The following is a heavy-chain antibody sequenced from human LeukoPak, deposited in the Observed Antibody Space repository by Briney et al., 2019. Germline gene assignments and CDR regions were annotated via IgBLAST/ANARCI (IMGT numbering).Heavy chain of an antibody. D-gene: IGHD2-15*01. Sequence: SETLSLTCTVSGGSVSSGSYYWSWIRQPPGKGLEWIGYIYYSGSANGSTNYNPSLKSRVTISIDTSKNQFSLKLSSVTAADTAVYYCARERTPGSGLDYWGQGTLVTVSS. V-gene: IGHV4-61*01. J-gene: IGHJ4*02. CDR3: ARERTPGSGLDY. CDR1: GGSVSSGSYY. CDR2: IYYSGSANGST.